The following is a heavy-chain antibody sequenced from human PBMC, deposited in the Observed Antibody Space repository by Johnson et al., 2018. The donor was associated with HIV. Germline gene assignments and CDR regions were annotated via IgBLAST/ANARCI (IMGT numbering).Heavy chain of an antibody. V-gene: IGHV3-23*04. J-gene: IGHJ3*02. CDR3: ATSTASDALDI. D-gene: IGHD1-1*01. Sequence: VQLVESWGGLVQPGGSLRLSCVVSGFTFSSYALTWVRQAPGRGLEWVSTISGSGGSTYYADSVKGRFTISRDNSKNTLYLQMNSLRAEDTAVYHCATSTASDALDIWGQGTMVTVSS. CDR1: GFTFSSYA. CDR2: ISGSGGST.